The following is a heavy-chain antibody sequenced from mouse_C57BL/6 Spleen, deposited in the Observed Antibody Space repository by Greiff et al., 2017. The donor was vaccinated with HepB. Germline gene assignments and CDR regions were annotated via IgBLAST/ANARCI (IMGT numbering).Heavy chain of an antibody. CDR3: ARTYDYDGAWFAY. V-gene: IGHV1-72*01. Sequence: QVQLKQPGAELVKPGASVKLSCKASGYTFTSYWMHWVKQRPGRGLEWIGRIDPNSGGTKYNEKFKSKATLTVDKPSSTAYMQLSSLTSEDSAVYYRARTYDYDGAWFAYWGQGTLVTVSA. CDR2: IDPNSGGT. D-gene: IGHD2-4*01. J-gene: IGHJ3*01. CDR1: GYTFTSYW.